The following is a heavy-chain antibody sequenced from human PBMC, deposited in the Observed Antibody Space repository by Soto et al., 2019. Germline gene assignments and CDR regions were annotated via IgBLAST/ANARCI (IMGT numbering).Heavy chain of an antibody. Sequence: ASVKVSCKASGYTFTGYYMHWVRQAPGQGLEWMGWINPNSGGTNYAQKFQGRVTMTRDTSISTAYMELSRLRSDDTAVYYCARVACSGGSCYSEYFQHWGQGTLVTVSS. CDR1: GYTFTGYY. CDR2: INPNSGGT. D-gene: IGHD2-15*01. V-gene: IGHV1-2*02. CDR3: ARVACSGGSCYSEYFQH. J-gene: IGHJ1*01.